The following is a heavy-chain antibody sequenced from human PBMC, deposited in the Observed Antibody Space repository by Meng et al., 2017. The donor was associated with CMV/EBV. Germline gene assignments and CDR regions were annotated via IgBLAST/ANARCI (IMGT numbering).Heavy chain of an antibody. CDR3: TRDLPSLRYCSGGSCYSYDY. CDR1: GFTFGDYA. D-gene: IGHD2-15*01. V-gene: IGHV3-49*04. Sequence: GGSLRLSCTASGFTFGDYAMSWVHQAPGKGLEWVGFIRSKAYGGTTEYAASVKGRFTISRDDSKSVAYLQMNSLKTEDTAVYYCTRDLPSLRYCSGGSCYSYDYWGQGTLVTVSS. J-gene: IGHJ4*02. CDR2: IRSKAYGGTT.